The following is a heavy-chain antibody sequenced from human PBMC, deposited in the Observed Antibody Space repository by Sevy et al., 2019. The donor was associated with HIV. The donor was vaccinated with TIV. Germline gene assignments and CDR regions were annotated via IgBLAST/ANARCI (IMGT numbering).Heavy chain of an antibody. CDR1: GGTFSSYA. CDR2: IIPIFGTA. D-gene: IGHD2-2*01. CDR3: AREGHCSSTSCHFDY. J-gene: IGHJ4*02. V-gene: IGHV1-69*13. Sequence: ASLKVSCKASGGTFSSYAISWVRQAPGQGLEWMGGIIPIFGTANYAQKFQGRVTITADESTSTAYMELSSLRSEDTAVYYCAREGHCSSTSCHFDYWGQGTLVTVSS.